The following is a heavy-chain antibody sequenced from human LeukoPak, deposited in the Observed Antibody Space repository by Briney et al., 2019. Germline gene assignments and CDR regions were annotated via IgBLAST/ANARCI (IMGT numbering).Heavy chain of an antibody. D-gene: IGHD3-9*01. CDR1: GFTFSSYS. J-gene: IGHJ4*02. V-gene: IGHV3-21*01. Sequence: PGGSLRLSCAASGFTFSSYSMNWVRQAPGKGLEWVSSIDGRGNYIFYADSVKGRFTISRDNSKNTLYLQMNSLRAEDTAVYYCARGNPLLVTVTPHPLDYWGQGTLVTVSS. CDR3: ARGNPLLVTVTPHPLDY. CDR2: IDGRGNYI.